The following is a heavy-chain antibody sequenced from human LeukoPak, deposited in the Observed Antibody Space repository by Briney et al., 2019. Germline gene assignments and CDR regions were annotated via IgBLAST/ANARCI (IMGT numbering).Heavy chain of an antibody. CDR2: ISWNSGSI. CDR1: GFTFDDYA. J-gene: IGHJ4*02. Sequence: GGSLRLSCAASGFTFDDYAMHWVRQAPGKGLEWVSGISWNSGSIGYADSVRGRFTISRDSSKNTLYLQMNSLRAEDTAVYYCATAPSSLVDYWGQGTLVTVSS. V-gene: IGHV3-9*01. D-gene: IGHD2-2*01. CDR3: ATAPSSLVDY.